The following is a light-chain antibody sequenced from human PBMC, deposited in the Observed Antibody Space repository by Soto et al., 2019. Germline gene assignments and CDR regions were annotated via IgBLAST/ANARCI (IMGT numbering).Light chain of an antibody. CDR1: QSVSSN. V-gene: IGKV3-15*01. CDR2: GAS. Sequence: EIVMTHSPATLSVSPGERATLSSRASQSVSSNLAWYQQKPGQAPRLLIYGASTRATGIPARFSGSGSGTEFTLTISSLQSEDFVVYFCQQYNNWPPSWTFGEGTKVEIK. CDR3: QQYNNWPPSWT. J-gene: IGKJ1*01.